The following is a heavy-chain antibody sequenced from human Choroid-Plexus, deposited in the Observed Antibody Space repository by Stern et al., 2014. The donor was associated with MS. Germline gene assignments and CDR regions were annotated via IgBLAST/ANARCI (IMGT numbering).Heavy chain of an antibody. J-gene: IGHJ4*02. D-gene: IGHD6-25*01. V-gene: IGHV3-48*02. CDR3: ARVYTSGNS. CDR2: ISSSSSIR. CDR1: GFTLSTYS. Sequence: QVESGGGLVQPGGSLRLSCIVSGFTLSTYSMNWVRQAPGKGLEWVSYISSSSSIRKYADSVKGRFTISRDNGKNSLYLQMNSLRDEDTAIYYCARVYTSGNSWGQGTLVTVSS.